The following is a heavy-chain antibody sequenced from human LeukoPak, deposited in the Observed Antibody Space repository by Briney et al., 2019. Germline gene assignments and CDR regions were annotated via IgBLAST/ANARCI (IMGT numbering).Heavy chain of an antibody. CDR2: IIPIFGTT. CDR1: GGTFNSYA. D-gene: IGHD1-26*01. Sequence: SVKVSCKASGGTFNSYAISWVRQAPGQGLEWMGGIIPIFGTTNYAQKFQGRVTINTDGSSSTAYMEMSSLRSDDAAVYYCARALVQPSGAFDIWGQGAMVTVSS. V-gene: IGHV1-69*05. J-gene: IGHJ3*02. CDR3: ARALVQPSGAFDI.